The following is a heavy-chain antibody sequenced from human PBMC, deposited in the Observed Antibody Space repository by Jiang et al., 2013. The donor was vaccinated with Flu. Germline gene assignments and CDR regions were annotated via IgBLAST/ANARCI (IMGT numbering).Heavy chain of an antibody. CDR2: IYYSGST. CDR3: ARAPHYYDSSGYSNAFDI. D-gene: IGHD3-22*01. CDR1: GGSISSGGYY. V-gene: IGHV4-31*01. J-gene: IGHJ3*02. Sequence: PGLVKPSQTLSLTCTVSGGSISSGGYYWSWIRQHPGKGLEWIGYIYYSGSTYYNPSLKSLVTISVDTSKNQFSLKLSSVTAADTAVYYCARAPHYYDSSGYSNAFDIWGQGTMVTVSS.